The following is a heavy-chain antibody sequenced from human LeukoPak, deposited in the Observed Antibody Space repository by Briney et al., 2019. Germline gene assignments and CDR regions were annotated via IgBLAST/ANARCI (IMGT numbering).Heavy chain of an antibody. CDR3: ARDGSGSSFDL. Sequence: SETLSLTCTVSGGSISSYYWSWIRQPPGKGLEWIGYIYYSGSTNYNPSLKSRVTISVDTSKNQFSLKLSSVTAADTAVYYCARDGSGSSFDLWGRGTLVTVSS. J-gene: IGHJ2*01. D-gene: IGHD3-10*01. V-gene: IGHV4-59*12. CDR2: IYYSGST. CDR1: GGSISSYY.